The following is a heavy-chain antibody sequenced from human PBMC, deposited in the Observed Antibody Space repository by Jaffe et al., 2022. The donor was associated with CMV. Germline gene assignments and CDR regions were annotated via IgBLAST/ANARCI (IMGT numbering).Heavy chain of an antibody. CDR3: TRVENSSGWNTQYNWFDP. CDR2: IRSKAYGGTT. D-gene: IGHD6-19*01. CDR1: GFTFGDYA. J-gene: IGHJ5*02. V-gene: IGHV3-49*04. Sequence: EVQLVESGGGLVQPGRSLRLSCTASGFTFGDYAMSWVRQAPGKGLEWVGFIRSKAYGGTTEYAASVKGRFTISRDDSKSIAYLQMNSLKTEDTAVYYCTRVENSSGWNTQYNWFDPWGQGTLVTVSS.